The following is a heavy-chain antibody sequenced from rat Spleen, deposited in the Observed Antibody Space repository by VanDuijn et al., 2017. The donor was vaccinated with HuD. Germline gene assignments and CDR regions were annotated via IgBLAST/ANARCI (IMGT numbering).Heavy chain of an antibody. Sequence: EVQLVETGGGFVQPGRSLKLSCVASGFTFSRYWMYWIRQAPGKGLECVSSINPDGGSTYYPDSVKGRFTISRDNAQNTVYLQMNSLRSEDTATYYCTRGSYEFAYWGQGTLVTVSS. CDR2: INPDGGST. J-gene: IGHJ3*01. CDR3: TRGSYEFAY. CDR1: GFTFSRYW. V-gene: IGHV5-58*01. D-gene: IGHD1-3*01.